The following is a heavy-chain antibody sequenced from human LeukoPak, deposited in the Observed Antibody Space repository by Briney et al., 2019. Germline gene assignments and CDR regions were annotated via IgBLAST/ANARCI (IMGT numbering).Heavy chain of an antibody. D-gene: IGHD1-14*01. Sequence: GGSLRLSCAASGFTVRRKYMSWVRQAPGKGLEWVSVIYSGDSTKYADSVKGRFTISRDNSKNTLYLQINGLRAEDTAVYYCGRTGPLYYYYYKDVWGKRTTVTVSS. J-gene: IGHJ6*03. CDR3: GRTGPLYYYYYKDV. CDR2: IYSGDST. V-gene: IGHV3-53*01. CDR1: GFTVRRKY.